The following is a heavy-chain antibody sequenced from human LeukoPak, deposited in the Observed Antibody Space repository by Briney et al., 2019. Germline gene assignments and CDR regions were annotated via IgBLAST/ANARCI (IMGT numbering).Heavy chain of an antibody. CDR2: INHSGST. V-gene: IGHV4-34*01. D-gene: IGHD6-13*01. CDR1: GVSFSGYC. CDR3: ERGERYSSSWYQRRGWFDP. Sequence: SETLSLTCAVYGVSFSGYCWSWIRQPPGKGLEWVGEINHSGSTNYHPSLKSRVTISVETSKNQFSLKVSSVTDAERAVYYCERGERYSSSWYQRRGWFDPWGEGTLVTVSS. J-gene: IGHJ5*02.